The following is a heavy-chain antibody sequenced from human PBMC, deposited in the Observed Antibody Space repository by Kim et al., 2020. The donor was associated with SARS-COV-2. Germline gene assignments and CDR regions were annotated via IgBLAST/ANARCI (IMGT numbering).Heavy chain of an antibody. CDR3: AKGGIPLEVIYWYFDL. D-gene: IGHD3-16*01. CDR1: GFTFSSYA. CDR2: ISGSGGST. J-gene: IGHJ2*01. V-gene: IGHV3-23*01. Sequence: GGSLRLSCAASGFTFSSYAMSWVRRAPGKGLEWVSAISGSGGSTYYADSVKGRFTISRDNSKNTLYLQMNSLRAEDTAVYYCAKGGIPLEVIYWYFDLWGRGTLVTVSS.